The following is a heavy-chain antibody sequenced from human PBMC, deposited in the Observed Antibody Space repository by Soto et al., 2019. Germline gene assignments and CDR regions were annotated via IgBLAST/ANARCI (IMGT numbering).Heavy chain of an antibody. J-gene: IGHJ5*02. V-gene: IGHV1-46*03. CDR2: INPSGGST. Sequence: ASVKVSCKASGYTFTSYYMHWVRQAPGQGLEWMGIINPSGGSTSYAQKFQGRVTMTRDTSTSTVYMELSSLRSEDTAVYYCARDGEQIFGVVINWFDPWGQGTLVTVSS. CDR1: GYTFTSYY. D-gene: IGHD3-3*01. CDR3: ARDGEQIFGVVINWFDP.